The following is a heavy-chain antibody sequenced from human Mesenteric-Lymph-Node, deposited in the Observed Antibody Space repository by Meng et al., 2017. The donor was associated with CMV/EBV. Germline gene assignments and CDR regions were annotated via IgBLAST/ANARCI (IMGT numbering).Heavy chain of an antibody. D-gene: IGHD6-19*01. V-gene: IGHV1-2*02. CDR2: INPNSGDI. CDR3: ARGLYSSGWSFDY. Sequence: ASVKVSCKPSGYTFTGYYMHWVRQAPGQGLEWMGWINPNSGDIHYPQKFLGRVTMTRDTSISTAYMELSRLRSDDTAVYYCARGLYSSGWSFDYWGQGTLVTVSS. J-gene: IGHJ4*02. CDR1: GYTFTGYY.